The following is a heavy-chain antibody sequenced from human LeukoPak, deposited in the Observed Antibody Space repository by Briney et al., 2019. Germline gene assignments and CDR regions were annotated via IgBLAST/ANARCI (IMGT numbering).Heavy chain of an antibody. CDR3: ASRIAAAGSRFFDY. J-gene: IGHJ4*02. CDR1: GYSISSGYY. Sequence: SETLSLTCTVSGYSISSGYYWGWIRQPPGKGLEWIGSIYHSGSTYYNPSLKSRVTISVDTSKNQFSLKLSSVTAADTAVYYCASRIAAAGSRFFDYWGQGTLVTVSS. V-gene: IGHV4-38-2*02. D-gene: IGHD6-13*01. CDR2: IYHSGST.